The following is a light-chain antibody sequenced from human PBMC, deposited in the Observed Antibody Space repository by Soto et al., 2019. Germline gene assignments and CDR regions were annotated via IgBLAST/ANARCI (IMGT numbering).Light chain of an antibody. Sequence: DIVMTQSPDSLALSLGDRATINCKSSQSIFYSSNNKNYLAWYQQRPGQPPKLLIYWASTRQSGVPDRFSGSGSGTDFTLTISSLQAEDVAVYYCQQYYTTYPTFGQGTKVEIK. J-gene: IGKJ1*01. CDR1: QSIFYSSNNKNY. CDR3: QQYYTTYPT. CDR2: WAS. V-gene: IGKV4-1*01.